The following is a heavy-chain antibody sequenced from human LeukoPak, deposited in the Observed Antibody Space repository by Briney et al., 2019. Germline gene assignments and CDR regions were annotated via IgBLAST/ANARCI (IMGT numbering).Heavy chain of an antibody. J-gene: IGHJ4*02. D-gene: IGHD2/OR15-2a*01. CDR2: ISGSGGST. Sequence: GGSLRLSCAASGFTFSSYGMSWVRQAPGKGLEWVSAISGSGGSTYYADSVKGRFTISRDNSKNTLYLQMNSLRAEDTAVYYCARAFRNKSTLDYWGQGTLVTVSS. V-gene: IGHV3-23*01. CDR1: GFTFSSYG. CDR3: ARAFRNKSTLDY.